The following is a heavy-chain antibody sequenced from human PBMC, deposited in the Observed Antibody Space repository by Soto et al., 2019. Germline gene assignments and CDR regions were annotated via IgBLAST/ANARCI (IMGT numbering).Heavy chain of an antibody. D-gene: IGHD5-12*01. J-gene: IGHJ5*02. CDR3: ARELSGSWYNWFDP. CDR2: IHSDVTT. Sequence: GGSRRLSCAASGFSVSSNSMSWVRQAPGKGLEWVSVIHSDVTTYYADSVKGRFIISRHNSKDTLYLQMNRLRAEDTAVYYCARELSGSWYNWFDPWGQGTRVTVSP. CDR1: GFSVSSNS. V-gene: IGHV3-53*01.